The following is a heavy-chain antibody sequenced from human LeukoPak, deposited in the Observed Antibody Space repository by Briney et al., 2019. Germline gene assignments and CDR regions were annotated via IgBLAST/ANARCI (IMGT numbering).Heavy chain of an antibody. Sequence: PSETLSLTCAVYGGSFSGYYWSWLRHPPGKGLEWLGEINHSGSTNYNPSLKSRVTISVDTSKNQFSLKLSSVTAADTAVYYCARNDCSGGSCYPPASWGQGTLVTVSS. CDR1: GGSFSGYY. V-gene: IGHV4-34*01. CDR2: INHSGST. D-gene: IGHD2-15*01. J-gene: IGHJ5*02. CDR3: ARNDCSGGSCYPPAS.